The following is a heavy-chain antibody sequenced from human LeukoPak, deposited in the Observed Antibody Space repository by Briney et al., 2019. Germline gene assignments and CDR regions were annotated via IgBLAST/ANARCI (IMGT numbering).Heavy chain of an antibody. CDR3: AKDTAPSPYYFDY. Sequence: PGRSLRPSCAASGFTFDDYAMHWVRQAPGKGLEWVSGISWNSGSIGYADSVKGRFTISRDNAKNSLYLQMNSLRAEDTALYYCAKDTAPSPYYFDYWGQGTLVTVSS. V-gene: IGHV3-9*01. CDR2: ISWNSGSI. CDR1: GFTFDDYA. J-gene: IGHJ4*02. D-gene: IGHD6-6*01.